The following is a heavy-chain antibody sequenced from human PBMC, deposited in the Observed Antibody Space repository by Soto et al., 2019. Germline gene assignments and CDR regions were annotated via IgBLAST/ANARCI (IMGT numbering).Heavy chain of an antibody. Sequence: GGSLRLSCAASGFTFSSYWMSWVRQAPGKGLEWVANIKQDGSEKYYVDSVKGRFTISRDNAKNSLYLQMNSLRAEDTAVYYCASRRGGYNSNFDYWGQGTLVTVSS. V-gene: IGHV3-7*03. CDR1: GFTFSSYW. CDR3: ASRRGGYNSNFDY. CDR2: IKQDGSEK. D-gene: IGHD5-12*01. J-gene: IGHJ4*02.